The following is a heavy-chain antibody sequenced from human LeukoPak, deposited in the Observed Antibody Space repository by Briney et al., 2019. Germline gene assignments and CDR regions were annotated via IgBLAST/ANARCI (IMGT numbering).Heavy chain of an antibody. V-gene: IGHV1-46*01. CDR3: ARDSGTVSDAFDI. J-gene: IGHJ3*02. CDR1: GYTFTRHY. Sequence: ASVKVSCKASGYTFTRHYIHWVRQAPGQGLEWMGIINPSGGSTRYAQKFQGRVTMTRDTSTGTIYMELSSLRSEDTAVYFCARDSGTVSDAFDIWGQGTMVTVSS. CDR2: INPSGGST. D-gene: IGHD4-11*01.